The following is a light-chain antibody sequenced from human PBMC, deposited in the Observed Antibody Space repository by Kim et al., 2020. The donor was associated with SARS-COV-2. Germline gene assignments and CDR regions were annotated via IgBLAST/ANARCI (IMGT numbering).Light chain of an antibody. CDR1: QSVSSH. CDR2: GAS. CDR3: QQYNNWPPWT. V-gene: IGKV3-15*01. J-gene: IGKJ1*01. Sequence: SPGASATLSCRASQSVSSHLACYQQKPGQAPRLLIYGASTRATGIPARFSGSGSGTDFTLTIGSLQSEDFATYYCQQYNNWPPWTFGQGTKVDIK.